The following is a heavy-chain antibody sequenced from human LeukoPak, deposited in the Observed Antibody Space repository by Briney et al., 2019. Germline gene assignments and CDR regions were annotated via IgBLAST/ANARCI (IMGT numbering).Heavy chain of an antibody. CDR2: IKQDGSEK. D-gene: IGHD2-15*01. CDR3: ARLLLMGAYFDY. J-gene: IGHJ4*02. Sequence: GGSLRLSCAASGFTLSSYWMSWVRQAPGKGLEWVANIKQDGSEKYYVDSVKGRFTISRDNAKNSLYLQMNSLRAEDTAVYYCARLLLMGAYFDYWGQGTLVTVSS. V-gene: IGHV3-7*03. CDR1: GFTLSSYW.